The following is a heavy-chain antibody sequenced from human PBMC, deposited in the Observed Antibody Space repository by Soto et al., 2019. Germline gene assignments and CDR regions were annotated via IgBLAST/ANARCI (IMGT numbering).Heavy chain of an antibody. CDR2: ISHSGST. CDR3: ARVHISGHGVDY. D-gene: IGHD5-12*01. V-gene: IGHV4-38-2*01. J-gene: IGHJ4*02. CDR1: GFSISSGYY. Sequence: PSETLSLTCAVSGFSISSGYYWAWMRQTPGQGLEWFGSISHSGSTYYNPSLRSRVTISVQTSKNEFSLELTSVTAADTAIYYCARVHISGHGVDYWGQGTPVTVSS.